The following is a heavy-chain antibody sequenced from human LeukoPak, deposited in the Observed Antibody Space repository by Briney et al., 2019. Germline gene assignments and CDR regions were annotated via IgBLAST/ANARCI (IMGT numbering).Heavy chain of an antibody. V-gene: IGHV1-2*02. J-gene: IGHJ4*02. D-gene: IGHD5-18*01. CDR2: INPNRGDA. Sequence: ASVKVSCKASGYTFSDCYMHWVRLAPGQGLEWVGWINPNRGDAMYVQRFQDRVTMTWDTSINTAYMDLSSLTSDDTALYYCARDRSTLGYRQFDYWGQGTLVIVSS. CDR3: ARDRSTLGYRQFDY. CDR1: GYTFSDCY.